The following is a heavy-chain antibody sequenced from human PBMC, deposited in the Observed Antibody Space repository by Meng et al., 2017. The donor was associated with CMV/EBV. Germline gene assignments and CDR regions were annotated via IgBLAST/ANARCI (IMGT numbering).Heavy chain of an antibody. Sequence: GESLKISCAASGFTFSSYEMNWVRQAPGKGLEWVSYISGSGSTIYYADSVKGRFTISRDNAKNSLYLQMNSLRAEDTAVYYCARERGGGIAVAGGSAFDIWGQGTMVTVSS. J-gene: IGHJ3*02. CDR1: GFTFSSYE. D-gene: IGHD6-19*01. V-gene: IGHV3-48*03. CDR2: ISGSGSTI. CDR3: ARERGGGIAVAGGSAFDI.